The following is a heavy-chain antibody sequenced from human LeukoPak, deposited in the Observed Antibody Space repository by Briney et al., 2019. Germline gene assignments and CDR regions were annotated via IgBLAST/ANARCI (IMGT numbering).Heavy chain of an antibody. CDR3: AKPEAAQPTPFDI. CDR1: GFTFSSYA. Sequence: GGSLRLSCAASGFTFSSYAMSWVRQAPGKGLEWVSAISGGGGSTYYADSVKGRFTISRDNSKNTLYLQMNSLRAEDTAVYYCAKPEAAQPTPFDIWGQGTMVIVSS. V-gene: IGHV3-23*01. D-gene: IGHD6-6*01. CDR2: ISGGGGST. J-gene: IGHJ3*02.